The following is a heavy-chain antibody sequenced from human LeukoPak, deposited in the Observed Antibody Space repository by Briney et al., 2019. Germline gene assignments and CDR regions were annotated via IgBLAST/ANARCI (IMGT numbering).Heavy chain of an antibody. D-gene: IGHD6-25*01. Sequence: PSETLSLTCTFFVGTHSRNRYYWAWTRHPREEGVEGIGSVYYSETTFYNPSLKSRLTISVDTSKNQFSLKLSSVTAADTALYYCARRLIAATIDYWGQGTLVTVSS. V-gene: IGHV4-39*01. CDR2: VYYSETT. CDR3: ARRLIAATIDY. CDR1: VGTHSRNRYY. J-gene: IGHJ4*02.